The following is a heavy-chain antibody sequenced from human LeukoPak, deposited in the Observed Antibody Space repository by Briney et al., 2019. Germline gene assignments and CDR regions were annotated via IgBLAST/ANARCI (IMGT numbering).Heavy chain of an antibody. CDR3: ARETFWSGFIDY. V-gene: IGHV3-48*03. J-gene: IGHJ4*02. CDR1: GFTFSSYE. CDR2: ISSSGSTI. Sequence: GGSLRLSCAASGFTFSSYEMNWVRQAPGKGLEWVSYISSSGSTIYYADSVKGRFTISRDNAKNSLYLQMNSLRAEDTAVYYCARETFWSGFIDYWGQGTLVTVSS. D-gene: IGHD3-3*01.